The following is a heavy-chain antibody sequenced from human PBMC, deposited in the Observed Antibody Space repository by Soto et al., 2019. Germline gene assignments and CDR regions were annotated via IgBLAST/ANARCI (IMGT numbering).Heavy chain of an antibody. CDR3: AGNMAARNYYALDA. D-gene: IGHD6-6*01. CDR1: GGSISSGAYY. V-gene: IGHV4-30-4*01. J-gene: IGHJ6*02. CDR2: LSHSGRA. Sequence: SETLSLTCTVSGGSISSGAYYWSWIRQSPGKGLEWIGYLSHSGRAYYNPSLKSRVIISVDTSKDQFYLKLSSVTGADTAVYYCAGNMAARNYYALDAWGQWTKVT.